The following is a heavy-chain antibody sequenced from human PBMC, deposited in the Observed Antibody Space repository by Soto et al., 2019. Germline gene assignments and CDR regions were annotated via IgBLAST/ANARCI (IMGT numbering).Heavy chain of an antibody. D-gene: IGHD3-16*01. J-gene: IGHJ6*02. CDR3: ARHVLGGFFYGMDV. Sequence: PSETLSLTCSVSVGSISSSSYYWGWILQPPGKGLEWIGSVYYTGSTYYNPSLKSRVAISVEMSKTQFSLKLSSVTAADTALYYCARHVLGGFFYGMDVWGQGTTVSVSS. CDR2: VYYTGST. V-gene: IGHV4-39*01. CDR1: VGSISSSSYY.